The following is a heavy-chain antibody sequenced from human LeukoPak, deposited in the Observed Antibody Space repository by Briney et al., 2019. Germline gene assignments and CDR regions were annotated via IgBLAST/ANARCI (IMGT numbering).Heavy chain of an antibody. CDR2: ISGSGGST. CDR3: ARHDNYPGFGRGFDP. D-gene: IGHD3-22*01. CDR1: GFTFSSYA. Sequence: GGSLRLSCAASGFTFSSYAMSWVRQAPGKGLEWVSAISGSGGSTYYADSVKGRFTISRDNSKNTLYLQMNSLRAEDTAVYYCARHDNYPGFGRGFDPWGQGFLVTVTS. V-gene: IGHV3-23*01. J-gene: IGHJ5*02.